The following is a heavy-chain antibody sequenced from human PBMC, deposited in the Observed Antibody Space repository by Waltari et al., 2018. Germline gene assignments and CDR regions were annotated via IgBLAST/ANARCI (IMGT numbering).Heavy chain of an antibody. CDR3: AKTYNSGWNFFDY. Sequence: EVKLLEYGGGWVQPGGSLSLSGAASGFTFRTYAVSWVRQAPGKGLEWVSLVSATGGSTYYTDSVKGRFTISRDNSKNTLYLQMHNLRGDDTAVYYCAKTYNSGWNFFDYWGQGTLVTVSS. J-gene: IGHJ4*02. D-gene: IGHD6-19*01. V-gene: IGHV3-23*01. CDR2: VSATGGST. CDR1: GFTFRTYA.